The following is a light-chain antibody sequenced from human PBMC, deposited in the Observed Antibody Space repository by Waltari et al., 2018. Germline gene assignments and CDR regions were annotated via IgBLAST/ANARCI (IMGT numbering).Light chain of an antibody. V-gene: IGKV1-39*01. J-gene: IGKJ4*01. CDR3: QQSYSTPLT. Sequence: DIKMTQSPSSLSASVAARFTITCRASQSISSYLNCYQHKPGKAPKLLIYAASSLQSGVPSRFSGSGSGTDFTLTISSLQPEDFATYYCQQSYSTPLTFGGGTKVEIK. CDR2: AAS. CDR1: QSISSY.